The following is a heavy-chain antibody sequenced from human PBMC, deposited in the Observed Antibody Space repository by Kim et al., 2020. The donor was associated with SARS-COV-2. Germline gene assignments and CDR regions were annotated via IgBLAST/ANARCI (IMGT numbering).Heavy chain of an antibody. J-gene: IGHJ4*02. Sequence: DSVKGRFTISRDNAKNSLYLQMNSLRAEDTAVYYCARDGFGMATIYYFDYWGQGTLVTVSS. D-gene: IGHD5-12*01. CDR3: ARDGFGMATIYYFDY. V-gene: IGHV3-7*01.